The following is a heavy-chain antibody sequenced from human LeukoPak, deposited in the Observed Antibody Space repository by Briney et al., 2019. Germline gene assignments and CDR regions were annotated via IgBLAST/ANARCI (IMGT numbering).Heavy chain of an antibody. J-gene: IGHJ4*02. Sequence: SETLSLTCAVYGGSFSDYYWSWIRQPPGKGLEWIGEISHRGSTNYNPSLKSRVTISVYTSKNQFSLKLTSVTAADTAVYYCAKGRRQLVRSWGYWGQGTLVTVSS. CDR2: ISHRGST. V-gene: IGHV4-34*01. CDR3: AKGRRQLVRSWGY. D-gene: IGHD6-13*01. CDR1: GGSFSDYY.